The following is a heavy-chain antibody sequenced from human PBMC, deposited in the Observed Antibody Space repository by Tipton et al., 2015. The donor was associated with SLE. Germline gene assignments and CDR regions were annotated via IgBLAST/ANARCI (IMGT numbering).Heavy chain of an antibody. CDR1: GGSINSYNW. D-gene: IGHD6-19*01. Sequence: TLSLTCAVSGGSINSYNWWTWVRQPPGKGLEWIGEINLGGSTNYNPSLKSRVTISLDTSKNQFSLRLNSVTAADTAVYYCAKTTVYSNDWPYFDHWGQGTLVTVSS. CDR3: AKTTVYSNDWPYFDH. J-gene: IGHJ4*02. CDR2: INLGGST. V-gene: IGHV4-4*02.